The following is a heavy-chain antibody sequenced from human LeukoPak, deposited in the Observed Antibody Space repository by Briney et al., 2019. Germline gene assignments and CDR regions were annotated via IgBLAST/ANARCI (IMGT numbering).Heavy chain of an antibody. D-gene: IGHD4-17*01. CDR3: ARHGWDYGDPASDYYYYYYMDV. CDR2: IYPGDSDT. CDR1: GYSFTSYW. V-gene: IGHV5-51*01. Sequence: GESLKISCKGSGYSFTSYWIGWVRQMPGKGLEWMGIIYPGDSDTRYSPSFQGQVTISADKSISTAYLQWSSLKASDTAMYYCARHGWDYGDPASDYYYYYYMDVWGKGTAVTVSS. J-gene: IGHJ6*03.